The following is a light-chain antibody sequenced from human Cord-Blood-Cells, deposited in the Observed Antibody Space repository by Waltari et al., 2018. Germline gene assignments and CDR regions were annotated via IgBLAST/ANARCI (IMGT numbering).Light chain of an antibody. V-gene: IGLV1-47*01. Sequence: QSVLTQPPSASGTPGQRVTISCSGSSSNIGSNYVYWYQQLPGTAPKLLIYRNNQRPSGVPDRFSGSKSCTSSSLAISGLRSEDEADDYCAAWDDSLSGRVFGGGTKLTVL. CDR3: AAWDDSLSGRV. CDR2: RNN. CDR1: SSNIGSNY. J-gene: IGLJ3*02.